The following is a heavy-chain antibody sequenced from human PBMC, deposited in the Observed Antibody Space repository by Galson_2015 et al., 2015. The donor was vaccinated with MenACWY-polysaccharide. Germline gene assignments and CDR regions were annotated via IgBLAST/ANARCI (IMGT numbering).Heavy chain of an antibody. CDR2: INSAASRA. V-gene: IGHV3-74*01. CDR3: AKSGGDYGTELIEY. Sequence: SLRLSCAVSGFTFSSYWMHWVRQVPGKGLVWVSRINSAASRADYADSVKGRFTISRDNAKNTLYLQMNSLRGEDTALYYCAKSGGDYGTELIEYWGPGTLVTVSS. D-gene: IGHD4-17*01. CDR1: GFTFSSYW. J-gene: IGHJ4*02.